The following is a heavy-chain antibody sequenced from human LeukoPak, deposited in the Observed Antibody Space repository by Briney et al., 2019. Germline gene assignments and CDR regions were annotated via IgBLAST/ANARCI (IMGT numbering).Heavy chain of an antibody. D-gene: IGHD2-2*01. CDR2: ISAYNGNT. J-gene: IGHJ4*02. CDR1: GYTFTSYG. Sequence: ASVTVSCKASGYTFTSYGISWVRQAPGQGLEWMGWISAYNGNTNYAQKLQGGVTMTTDTSTSTAYMELRSLRSDDTAVYYCARDRAFVVVPAVHDYWGQGTLVTVSS. V-gene: IGHV1-18*01. CDR3: ARDRAFVVVPAVHDY.